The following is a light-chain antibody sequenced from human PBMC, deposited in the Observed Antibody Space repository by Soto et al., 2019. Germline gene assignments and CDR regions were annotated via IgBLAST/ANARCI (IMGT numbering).Light chain of an antibody. CDR3: QQRDTWPWT. CDR2: DAS. V-gene: IGKV3-11*01. J-gene: IGKJ1*01. CDR1: QSVRSN. Sequence: EVVLTQSPATLSLSPGERATLSCRASQSVRSNLAWYQHKPGQPPRLLIYDASNRATGIPGRFSGSGSGTDFTLTIRNLEPEDFAVYYCQQRDTWPWTFGQGAKVEIK.